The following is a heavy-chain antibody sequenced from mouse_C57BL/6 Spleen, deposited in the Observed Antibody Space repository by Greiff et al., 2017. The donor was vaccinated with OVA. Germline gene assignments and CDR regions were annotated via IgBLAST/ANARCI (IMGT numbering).Heavy chain of an antibody. J-gene: IGHJ4*01. CDR1: GFTFSSYT. D-gene: IGHD1-1*01. CDR2: ISGGGGNT. Sequence: DVHLVESGGGLVKPGGSLKLSCAASGFTFSSYTMSWVRQTPEKRLEWVATISGGGGNTYYPDSVKGRFTISRDNAKNTLYLQMSSLRSEDTALYYCARHYYGSSYVGYYAMDYWGQGTSVTVSS. CDR3: ARHYYGSSYVGYYAMDY. V-gene: IGHV5-9*01.